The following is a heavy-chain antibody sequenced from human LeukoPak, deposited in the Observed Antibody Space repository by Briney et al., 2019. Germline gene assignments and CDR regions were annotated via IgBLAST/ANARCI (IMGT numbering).Heavy chain of an antibody. CDR1: GFTFTTYA. V-gene: IGHV3-23*01. J-gene: IGHJ3*02. Sequence: SGGSLRLSCAASGFTFTTYAMNWVRQAPGKGLEWVSFVSDSGDITYYTDSVKGRFTISRDNSKNTLYLQMNSLRAEDTAVYYCARPRTNTARDDAFDIWGQGTMVTVSS. CDR3: ARPRTNTARDDAFDI. CDR2: VSDSGDIT. D-gene: IGHD5-18*01.